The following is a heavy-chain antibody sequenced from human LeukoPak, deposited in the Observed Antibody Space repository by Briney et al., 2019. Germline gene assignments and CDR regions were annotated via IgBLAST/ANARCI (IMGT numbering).Heavy chain of an antibody. Sequence: PSETLSLTCTVSGGSISSYYWSWIRQPAGKGLEWIGRIYTSGSTNYNPSLKSRVTISVDTSKNQFSLKLSSVTAADTAVYYCARTMTTVDSGYYYYYMDVWGKGTTVTVSS. CDR2: IYTSGST. V-gene: IGHV4-4*07. CDR1: GGSISSYY. CDR3: ARTMTTVDSGYYYYYMDV. D-gene: IGHD4-23*01. J-gene: IGHJ6*03.